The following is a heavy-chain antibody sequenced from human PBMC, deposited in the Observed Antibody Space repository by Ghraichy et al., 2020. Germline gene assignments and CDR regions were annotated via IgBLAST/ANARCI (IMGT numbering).Heavy chain of an antibody. D-gene: IGHD3-22*01. CDR1: GGSFSGYY. CDR3: ARGGGYYDSSAPLVY. V-gene: IGHV4-34*01. J-gene: IGHJ4*02. CDR2: INSSGST. Sequence: SETLSLTCAVYGGSFSGYYWSWIRQSPGKGLEWIGEINSSGSTNYNPSLQSRVTISVDRFKNQFSLKLSSVTAADTAVYYCARGGGYYDSSAPLVYWGQGTLVTVSS.